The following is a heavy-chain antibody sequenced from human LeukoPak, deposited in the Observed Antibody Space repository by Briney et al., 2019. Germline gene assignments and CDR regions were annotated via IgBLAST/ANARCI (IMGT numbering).Heavy chain of an antibody. D-gene: IGHD4-11*01. CDR1: GYTFTGYY. CDR2: INPNSGGT. J-gene: IGHJ4*02. Sequence: GASVKVSCKASGYTFTGYYMHWVRQAPGQGLEWMGWINPNSGGTSYAQKFQGRVTMTRDTSVSTAYMELSRLRSDDTAVYYCARTTTVNTYDYWGQGTLVTVSS. V-gene: IGHV1-2*02. CDR3: ARTTTVNTYDY.